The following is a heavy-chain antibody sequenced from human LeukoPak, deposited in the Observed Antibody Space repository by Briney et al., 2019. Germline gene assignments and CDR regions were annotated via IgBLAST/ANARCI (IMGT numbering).Heavy chain of an antibody. CDR1: GFTFSTYG. Sequence: PGGSLRLSCVASGFTFSTYGMSWVRQAPGKGLEWVSGINWNGGSTGYADSVKGRFTISRDNAKNSLYLQMNSLRAEDTALYYCARDLPLIYYDSSGYHPDAFDIWGQGTMVTVSS. D-gene: IGHD3-22*01. V-gene: IGHV3-20*04. J-gene: IGHJ3*02. CDR3: ARDLPLIYYDSSGYHPDAFDI. CDR2: INWNGGST.